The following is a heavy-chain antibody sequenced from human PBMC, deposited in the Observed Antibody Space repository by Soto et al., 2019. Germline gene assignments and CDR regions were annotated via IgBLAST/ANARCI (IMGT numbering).Heavy chain of an antibody. CDR2: IIPIFGTA. V-gene: IGHV1-69*01. J-gene: IGHJ4*02. D-gene: IGHD3-22*01. CDR3: ASDYYDSSGLPRPYDY. Sequence: QGQRLQSGVGVRKPGSWVKFSSKASGGTFSSYPITWVGRAPGQGLGWMGGIIPIFGTANYAQKFQGRVTITADESTSTAYMELSSLRSEDTAVYYCASDYYDSSGLPRPYDYWGQGTLVTVSS. CDR1: GGTFSSYP.